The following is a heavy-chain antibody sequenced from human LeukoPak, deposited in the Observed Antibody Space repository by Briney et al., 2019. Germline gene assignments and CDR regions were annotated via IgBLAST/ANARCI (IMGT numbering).Heavy chain of an antibody. D-gene: IGHD2-15*01. J-gene: IGHJ4*02. CDR3: AKTEEGAVVIIAAFDY. CDR2: IGGSGIST. CDR1: GFTFSSYA. Sequence: GGSLRLSCAASGFTFSSYAMSWVRQAPGKGLEWVSAIGGSGISTYYADSVKGRFTISRYDSKNTLYLQMSSLRAEDTAVYYCAKTEEGAVVIIAAFDYWGQGTLVTVSS. V-gene: IGHV3-23*01.